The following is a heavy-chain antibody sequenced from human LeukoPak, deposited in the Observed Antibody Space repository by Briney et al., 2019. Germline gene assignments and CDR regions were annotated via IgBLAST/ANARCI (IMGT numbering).Heavy chain of an antibody. J-gene: IGHJ3*02. CDR2: IYHSEST. V-gene: IGHV4-39*07. Sequence: PSETLSLTCTVSGGSISSSSYYWGWIRQPPGKGLEWIGSIYHSESTYYNPSLKSRVTISIDTSKNRFSLKLSSVTAADTAVYYCAGRYYYDSSGTIWAFDIWGQGTMVTVSS. CDR3: AGRYYYDSSGTIWAFDI. CDR1: GGSISSSSYY. D-gene: IGHD3-22*01.